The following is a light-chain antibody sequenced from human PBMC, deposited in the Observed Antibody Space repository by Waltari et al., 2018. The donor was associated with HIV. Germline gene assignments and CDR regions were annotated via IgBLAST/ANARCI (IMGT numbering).Light chain of an antibody. CDR3: QVWDPSGDHLI. CDR2: YDS. Sequence: SYVLTQPPSVSVAPGKPARITCGGNNIGNKSLHWYQQKPGQAPGLVIYYDSDRPSGIPERFSGSNSGNSATLTIIRVEAGDEADYYCQVWDPSGDHLIFGGGTKLTVL. J-gene: IGLJ2*01. V-gene: IGLV3-21*04. CDR1: NIGNKS.